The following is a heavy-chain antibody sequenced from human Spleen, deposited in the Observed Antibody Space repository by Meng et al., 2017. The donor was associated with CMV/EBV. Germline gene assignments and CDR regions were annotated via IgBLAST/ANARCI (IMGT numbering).Heavy chain of an antibody. D-gene: IGHD3-10*01. V-gene: IGHV3-74*01. CDR3: ASKVPGTRYFNF. Sequence: GESLKISCAASGFTFSSYWMHWVRQAPGKGLVWVSRINSDGSSTSYADSVKGRFTISRDNAKNTLYLQMNSLRAEDTAVYYCASKVPGTRYFNFWGQGTLVTVSS. CDR1: GFTFSSYW. J-gene: IGHJ4*02. CDR2: INSDGSST.